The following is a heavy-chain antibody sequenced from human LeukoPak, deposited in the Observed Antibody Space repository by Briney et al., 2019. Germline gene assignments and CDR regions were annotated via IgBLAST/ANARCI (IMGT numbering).Heavy chain of an antibody. V-gene: IGHV3-7*01. CDR3: ARDWGAYYHFFDY. Sequence: GGSLRLSCEASGFSMSVYWMSWVRQAPGKGLEWVGNIKQDGSERNYVDSVKGRFTISRDNAKKSLYLQINSLRAEDTAVYYCARDWGAYYHFFDYWSQGTLVTVSS. J-gene: IGHJ4*02. CDR2: IKQDGSER. CDR1: GFSMSVYW. D-gene: IGHD3-22*01.